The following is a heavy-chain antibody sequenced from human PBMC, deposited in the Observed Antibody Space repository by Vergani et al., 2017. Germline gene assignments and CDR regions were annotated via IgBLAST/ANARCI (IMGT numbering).Heavy chain of an antibody. CDR1: GFTFSNYW. J-gene: IGHJ4*02. D-gene: IGHD4-17*01. CDR2: INSDGDST. CDR3: ARGGGDYGYYFDY. Sequence: VQLVESGGGLVQPGGSLRLSCTASGFTFSNYWMQWVRQAPGKGLMWVSRINSDGDSTSYADSVKGRFTISRDNAKNTLYLQMDSLRAEDTAVYYCARGGGDYGYYFDYWGQGTLVTVSS. V-gene: IGHV3-74*01.